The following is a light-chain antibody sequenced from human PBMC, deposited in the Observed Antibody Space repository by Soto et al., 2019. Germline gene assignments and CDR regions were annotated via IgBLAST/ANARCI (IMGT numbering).Light chain of an antibody. CDR3: QVWDTTSDPEGV. CDR1: NIGSQS. Sequence: SYELTQPPSLSETPGKTATITCGGSNIGSQSVNWYQQKPGQATVMLMFYDRVRPSGIPARFSGSNSGNTATLTISGVEVGDEADYYCQVWDTTSDPEGVFGGGTKLTVL. V-gene: IGLV3-21*04. CDR2: YDR. J-gene: IGLJ3*02.